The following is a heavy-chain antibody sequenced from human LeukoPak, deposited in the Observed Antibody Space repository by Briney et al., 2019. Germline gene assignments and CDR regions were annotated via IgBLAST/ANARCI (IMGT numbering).Heavy chain of an antibody. D-gene: IGHD5-12*01. J-gene: IGHJ4*02. V-gene: IGHV3-23*01. CDR1: GFTFSSYA. CDR2: ISASGGNT. Sequence: PGGSLRLSCAASGFTFSSYALSWVRQAPGKGLEWVSAISASGGNTYYADSVKGRFTISRDSSKNTLYLQMNSLRAEDTAVYYCAKSLPRGGSDYWGQGTLVTVSP. CDR3: AKSLPRGGSDY.